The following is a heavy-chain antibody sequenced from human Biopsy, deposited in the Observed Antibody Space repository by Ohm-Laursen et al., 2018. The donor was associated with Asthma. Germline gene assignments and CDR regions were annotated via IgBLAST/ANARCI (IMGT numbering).Heavy chain of an antibody. CDR3: ARGDSSNWSHYYFDY. D-gene: IGHD6-13*01. J-gene: IGHJ4*02. CDR1: GFTFGDYW. V-gene: IGHV3-53*01. CDR2: IYSGGTS. Sequence: SLRLSCTASGFTFGDYWMFWVRQAPGKGLEWVSVIYSGGTSHTADSVRGRFTISRDYPKNTLYLQMHSLRAEDTAVYYCARGDSSNWSHYYFDYWGQGTLVTVSS.